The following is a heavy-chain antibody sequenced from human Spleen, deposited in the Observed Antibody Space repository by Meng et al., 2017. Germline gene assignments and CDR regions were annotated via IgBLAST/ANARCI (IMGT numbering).Heavy chain of an antibody. J-gene: IGHJ4*02. V-gene: IGHV3-23*01. CDR2: VSGSGYST. D-gene: IGHD3-9*01. CDR3: ARANPDILTGYYQGYFDY. CDR1: GFIVSSNE. Sequence: GESLKISCAASGFIVSSNEMSWVRQAPGKGLEWVSAVSGSGYSTYYADSVKGRFTISRDNSKNTLFLQMNSLRAEDTAVYYCARANPDILTGYYQGYFDYWGQGTLVTVSS.